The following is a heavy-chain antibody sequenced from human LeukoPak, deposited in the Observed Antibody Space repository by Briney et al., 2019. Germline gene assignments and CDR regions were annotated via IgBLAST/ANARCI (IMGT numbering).Heavy chain of an antibody. CDR2: IYYSGST. J-gene: IGHJ4*02. CDR1: GGSISSSNYY. D-gene: IGHD6-19*01. CDR3: ARSNPAVALQNYFDY. Sequence: SETLSLTCTVSGGSISSSNYYWGWIRQPPGKGLEWIGSIYYSGSTYYNPSLKSRVTISVDTSKNQFSLKLSSVTAADTAVYYCARSNPAVALQNYFDYWGQGTLVTVSS. V-gene: IGHV4-39*07.